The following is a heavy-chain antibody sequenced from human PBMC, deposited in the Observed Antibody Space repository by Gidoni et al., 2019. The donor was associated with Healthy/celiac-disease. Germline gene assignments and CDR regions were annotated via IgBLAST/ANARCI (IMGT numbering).Heavy chain of an antibody. Sequence: EVQLVESGGGLVQPGGSLRLSCAASGFTFSSYSMNWVRQAPGKGLEWVSYISSSSSTIYYADSVKGRFTISRDNAKNSLYLQMNSLRDEDTAVYYCARAYGGSYLGAFDIWGQGTMVTVSS. V-gene: IGHV3-48*02. J-gene: IGHJ3*02. D-gene: IGHD1-26*01. CDR3: ARAYGGSYLGAFDI. CDR2: ISSSSSTI. CDR1: GFTFSSYS.